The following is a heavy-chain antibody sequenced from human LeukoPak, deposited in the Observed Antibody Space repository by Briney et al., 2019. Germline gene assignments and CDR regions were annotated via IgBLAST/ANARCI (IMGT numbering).Heavy chain of an antibody. CDR1: GFTFSRHD. CDR3: ARATDSGSSPFDY. J-gene: IGHJ4*02. V-gene: IGHV3-30*03. Sequence: GRSLRLSCVASGFTFSRHDMNCVRQAPGKGLEWVAVISYDGSNKYYADSVKGRFTISRDNSKNTLYLQMNSLRTEDTAVYYCARATDSGSSPFDYWGQGTLVTVSS. CDR2: ISYDGSNK. D-gene: IGHD1-26*01.